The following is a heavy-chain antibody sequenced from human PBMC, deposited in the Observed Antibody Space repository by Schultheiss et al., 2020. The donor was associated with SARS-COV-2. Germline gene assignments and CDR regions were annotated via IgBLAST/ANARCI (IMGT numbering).Heavy chain of an antibody. V-gene: IGHV3-21*01. D-gene: IGHD3-22*01. Sequence: GGSLRLSCAASGFTFSSYSMNWVRQAPGKGLEWVSSISSSSSYIYYADSVKGRFTVSRDNAKNSLYLQMSSLRPEDTAVYYCARDLNYYDSSGYHRSAFDIWGQGTMVTVSS. CDR2: ISSSSSYI. CDR3: ARDLNYYDSSGYHRSAFDI. J-gene: IGHJ3*02. CDR1: GFTFSSYS.